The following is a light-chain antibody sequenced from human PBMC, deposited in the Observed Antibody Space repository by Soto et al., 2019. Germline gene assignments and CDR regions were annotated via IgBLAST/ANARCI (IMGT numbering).Light chain of an antibody. CDR2: AAS. V-gene: IGKV3-20*01. J-gene: IGKJ1*01. CDR1: QSVSSAY. CDR3: QQYGSSSTWT. Sequence: EIVLTQSPGTLSLSPGERATLSCRASQSVSSAYLAWYQHKPGQPPTLLIYAASSRVTGIPDRFSGSGSGTDFTLTISRLEPEDFAGYYCQQYGSSSTWTFGQGTNVEIK.